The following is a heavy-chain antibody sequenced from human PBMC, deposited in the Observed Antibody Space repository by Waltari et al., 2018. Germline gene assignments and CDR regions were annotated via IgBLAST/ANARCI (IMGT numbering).Heavy chain of an antibody. J-gene: IGHJ4*02. CDR2: IYYSGST. Sequence: QLQLQESGPGLVKPSETLSLTCTVPGGSISSSSYYWGWIRQPPGKGLEWIGSIYYSGSTYYNPSLKSRVTISVDTSKNQFSLKLSSVTAADTAVYYCARGGTGWTSWVGYWGQGTLVTVSS. V-gene: IGHV4-39*07. D-gene: IGHD1-1*01. CDR1: GGSISSSSYY. CDR3: ARGGTGWTSWVGY.